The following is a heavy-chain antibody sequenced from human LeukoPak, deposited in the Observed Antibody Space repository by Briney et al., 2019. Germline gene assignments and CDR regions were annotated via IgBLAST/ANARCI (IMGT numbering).Heavy chain of an antibody. CDR1: DGSFSGYY. CDR2: ITHSGTT. V-gene: IGHV4-34*01. Sequence: PSETLSLTCAVYDGSFSGYYWTWLRQPPGKGLEWIGEITHSGTTNYNPSLKSRVTISVDRSKNQFSLKLSSVTAADTAVYYCAREVGGYAYRDWFDPWGQGTLVTVSS. CDR3: AREVGGYAYRDWFDP. D-gene: IGHD5-12*01. J-gene: IGHJ5*02.